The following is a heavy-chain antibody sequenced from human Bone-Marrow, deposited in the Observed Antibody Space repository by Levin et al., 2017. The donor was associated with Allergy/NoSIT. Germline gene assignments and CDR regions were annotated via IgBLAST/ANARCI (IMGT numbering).Heavy chain of an antibody. CDR2: ISSSSSTI. J-gene: IGHJ3*02. V-gene: IGHV3-48*04. CDR3: ARYGYSYGFRDAFDI. CDR1: GFTFSSYS. D-gene: IGHD5-18*01. Sequence: GGSLRLSCAASGFTFSSYSMNWVRQAPGKGLEWVSYISSSSSTIYYADSVKGRFTISRDNAKNSLYLQMNSLRAEDTAVYYCARYGYSYGFRDAFDIWGQGTMVTVSS.